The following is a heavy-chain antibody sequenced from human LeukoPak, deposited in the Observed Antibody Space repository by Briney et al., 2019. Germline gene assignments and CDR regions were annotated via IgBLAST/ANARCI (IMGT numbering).Heavy chain of an antibody. J-gene: IGHJ4*02. Sequence: GGSLRLSCAASGFTFSNYWMHWVRHAPGKGLVWVSRINSDGINTSYADSVKGRFTISRDNAKKSLYLQMDSLRAEDTAVYYCARDGGDYGSGSYYAYWGQGTLVTVSS. CDR2: INSDGINT. CDR3: ARDGGDYGSGSYYAY. V-gene: IGHV3-74*01. D-gene: IGHD3-10*01. CDR1: GFTFSNYW.